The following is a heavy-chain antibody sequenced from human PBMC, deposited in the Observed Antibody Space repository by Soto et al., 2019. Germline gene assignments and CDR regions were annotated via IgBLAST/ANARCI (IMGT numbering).Heavy chain of an antibody. D-gene: IGHD2-2*01. CDR3: ARVEMEDIVVVPAYYFDY. CDR2: IKQDGSEK. Sequence: GGSLRLSCAASGFTFSSYWMSWVRQAPGKGLEWVANIKQDGSEKYYVDSVKDRFTISRDNAKNSLYLQMNSLRAEDTAVYYCARVEMEDIVVVPAYYFDYWGQGTLVTVSS. J-gene: IGHJ4*02. V-gene: IGHV3-7*01. CDR1: GFTFSSYW.